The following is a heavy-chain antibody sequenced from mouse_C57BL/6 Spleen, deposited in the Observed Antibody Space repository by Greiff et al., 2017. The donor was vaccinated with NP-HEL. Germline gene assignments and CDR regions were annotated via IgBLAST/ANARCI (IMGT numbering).Heavy chain of an antibody. CDR2: IHPNSGST. D-gene: IGHD1-1*01. CDR3: ASHGSSYWYFDV. V-gene: IGHV1-64*01. J-gene: IGHJ1*03. CDR1: GYTFTSYW. Sequence: VQLQQPGAELAKPGASVKLSCKASGYTFTSYWMHWVKQRPGHGLEWIGMIHPNSGSTNYNEKFQSKATLTVDQSSSTAYLQISSLTSEDSAVYYCASHGSSYWYFDVWDTGTTVTVSS.